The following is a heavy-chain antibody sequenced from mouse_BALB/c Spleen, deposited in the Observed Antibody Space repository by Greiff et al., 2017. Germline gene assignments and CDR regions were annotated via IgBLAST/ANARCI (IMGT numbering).Heavy chain of an antibody. CDR3: ARADYAMDY. CDR2: SRNKANDYTT. J-gene: IGHJ4*01. V-gene: IGHV7-1*02. CDR1: GFTFSDFY. Sequence: EVNVVESGGGLVQPGGSLRLSCATSGFTFSDFYMEWVRQPPGKRLEWIAASRNKANDYTTEYSASVKGRFIVSRDTSQSILYLQMNALRAEDTAIYYCARADYAMDYWGQGTSVTVSS.